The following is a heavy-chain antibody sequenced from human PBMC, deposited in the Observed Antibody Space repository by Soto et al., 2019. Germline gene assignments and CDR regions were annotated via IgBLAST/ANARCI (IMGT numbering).Heavy chain of an antibody. J-gene: IGHJ4*02. CDR3: ARGLGYIHGPILSQRRLCDY. V-gene: IGHV4-34*01. CDR1: GDSFIGYY. CDR2: INHTGST. D-gene: IGHD5-18*01. Sequence: SETVSLTCAVYGDSFIGYYWSWIRPPPGKGLEFIGEINHTGSTNYNPSLKSRVTISVDTSKNQFSLNLSSVTAADTAVYYCARGLGYIHGPILSQRRLCDYWDQGTLVTVSS.